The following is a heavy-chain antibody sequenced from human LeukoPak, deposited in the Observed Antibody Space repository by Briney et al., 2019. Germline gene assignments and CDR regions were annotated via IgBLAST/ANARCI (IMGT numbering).Heavy chain of an antibody. V-gene: IGHV1-2*02. D-gene: IGHD3-22*01. CDR1: GYTFTGYY. Sequence: ASVKVSCKASGYTFTGYYMHWVRQAPGQGLEWMGWINPNSGGTNYAQKFQGRVTMTRDTSISTAYMELSRLRSDDTAVYYCARVTYYYDSSGPPETSGYFDYWGQGTLVTVSS. CDR3: ARVTYYYDSSGPPETSGYFDY. J-gene: IGHJ4*02. CDR2: INPNSGGT.